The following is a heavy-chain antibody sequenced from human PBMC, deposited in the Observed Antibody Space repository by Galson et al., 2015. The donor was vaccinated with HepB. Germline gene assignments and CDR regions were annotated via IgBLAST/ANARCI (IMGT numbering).Heavy chain of an antibody. CDR1: GYTFTSYG. Sequence: SVKVSCKASGYTFTSYGISWVRQAPGQGLEWMGWISAYNGNTNYAQKLQGRVTMTTDTSTSTAYMELRSLRSDDTAVYYCARESEGCSGGSCYSDYWGQGTLVTVSS. V-gene: IGHV1-18*04. CDR3: ARESEGCSGGSCYSDY. CDR2: ISAYNGNT. D-gene: IGHD2-15*01. J-gene: IGHJ4*02.